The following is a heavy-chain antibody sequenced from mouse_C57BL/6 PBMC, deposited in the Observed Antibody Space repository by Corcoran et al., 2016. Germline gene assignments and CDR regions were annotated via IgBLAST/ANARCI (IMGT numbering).Heavy chain of an antibody. CDR1: GYTFTDYN. V-gene: IGHV1-18*01. D-gene: IGHD3-2*01. CDR3: APLDSLFAY. J-gene: IGHJ3*01. Sequence: EVPLQQSGPELIKSGASVKIPCKASGYTFTDYNLDWVKQSNGKSLEWIGDINPNNGGTIYNQKFKGKATLTVDKSSSTAYMELRSLTSEDTAVYYCAPLDSLFAYWGQGTLVTVSA. CDR2: INPNNGGT.